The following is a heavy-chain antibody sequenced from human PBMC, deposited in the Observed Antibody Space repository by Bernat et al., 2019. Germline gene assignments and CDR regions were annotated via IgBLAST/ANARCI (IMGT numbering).Heavy chain of an antibody. CDR1: GDSITDRNW. D-gene: IGHD7-27*01. J-gene: IGHJ3*02. CDR2: IYHSGMT. CDR3: AREWGNDAFDM. Sequence: QVQLQESGPGLVKPSGTLSLTCAVSGDSITDRNWWSWVRQPPGKGLEWIGEIYHSGMTNYNPSLKSRFTISENKSKNKLSQKLSSVNAAETAVYYCAREWGNDAFDMWGQGTMVTVSS. V-gene: IGHV4-4*02.